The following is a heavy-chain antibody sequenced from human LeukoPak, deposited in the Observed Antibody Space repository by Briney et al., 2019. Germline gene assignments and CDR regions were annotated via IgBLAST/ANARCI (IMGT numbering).Heavy chain of an antibody. CDR2: MNPNSGNT. Sequence: ASVKVSCKASGYTFTSYDINWVRQATGLGLEWMGWMNPNSGNTGYAQKFQGRVTMTRNTSISTAYMELSSLRSEDTAVYYCARARRGMATIHDYYFDYWGQGTLVTVSS. CDR3: ARARRGMATIHDYYFDY. D-gene: IGHD5-24*01. CDR1: GYTFTSYD. V-gene: IGHV1-8*01. J-gene: IGHJ4*02.